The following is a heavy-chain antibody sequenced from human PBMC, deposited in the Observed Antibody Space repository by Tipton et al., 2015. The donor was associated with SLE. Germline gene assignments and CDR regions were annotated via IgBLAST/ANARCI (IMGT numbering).Heavy chain of an antibody. V-gene: IGHV4-61*02. Sequence: TLSLTCTVSGGPFSSGGYYWSWIRQAAGKGLEWIGRIYPSGNTKYNPSLESRVTISEDTSKKQFSLRLNSVTAADTAVYYCVRQLTTETTFVLDVLDIWGQGTMVTVSS. CDR3: VRQLTTETTFVLDVLDI. J-gene: IGHJ3*02. CDR2: IYPSGNT. CDR1: GGPFSSGGYY. D-gene: IGHD4-17*01.